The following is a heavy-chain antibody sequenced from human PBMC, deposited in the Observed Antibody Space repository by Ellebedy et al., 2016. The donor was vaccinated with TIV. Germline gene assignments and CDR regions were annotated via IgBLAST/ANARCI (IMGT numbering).Heavy chain of an antibody. CDR2: IDYSGST. Sequence: MPSQTLSLTCTVSRGSIRNRAYYWNWIRHPPGKALDCIGYIDYSGSTFYTPSLQSRLTMSIDTSQHQFSLKLTSVTAADTAVYSCARGTISGTTFAHLDYWGQGTPVTVSS. V-gene: IGHV4-30-4*01. CDR3: ARGTISGTTFAHLDY. D-gene: IGHD1-7*01. CDR1: RGSIRNRAYY. J-gene: IGHJ4*02.